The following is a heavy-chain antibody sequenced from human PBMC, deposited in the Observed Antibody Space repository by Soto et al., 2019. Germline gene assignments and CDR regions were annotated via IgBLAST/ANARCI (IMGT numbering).Heavy chain of an antibody. CDR1: GLTFSSYA. CDR3: AKEPTGYSSGWYGSDY. D-gene: IGHD6-19*01. CDR2: ISGSGGST. V-gene: IGHV3-23*01. J-gene: IGHJ4*02. Sequence: GGSLRVSCAAAGLTFSSYARSWVRKDPGKGLEWVSAISGSGGSTYYADSVKGRFTISRDNSKNTLYLQMNSLRAEDTAVYYCAKEPTGYSSGWYGSDYWGQGTLVTVSS.